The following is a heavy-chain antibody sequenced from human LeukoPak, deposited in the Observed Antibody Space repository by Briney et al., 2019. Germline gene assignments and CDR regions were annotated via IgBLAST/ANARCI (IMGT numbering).Heavy chain of an antibody. D-gene: IGHD1-20*01. CDR1: GDSVSSNSAA. CDR2: TYYRSKWYN. Sequence: SQTLSLTCAISGDSVSSNSAAWNWIRQSPSRGLEWLGRTYYRSKWYNDYAVSVKSRITINPDTSKNQFSLQLNSVTPEDTAVYYCARGPTITGTNYYYYGMDVWGQGTTVTVSS. J-gene: IGHJ6*02. CDR3: ARGPTITGTNYYYYGMDV. V-gene: IGHV6-1*01.